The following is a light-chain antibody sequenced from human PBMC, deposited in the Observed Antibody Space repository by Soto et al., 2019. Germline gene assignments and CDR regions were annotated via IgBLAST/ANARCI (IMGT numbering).Light chain of an antibody. CDR2: DTS. J-gene: IGKJ5*01. V-gene: IGKV3-11*01. CDR3: QQRHNWPIT. CDR1: QTIRGL. Sequence: EIVLTQSPATLSLSPGERATLSCRTSQTIRGLLNWYQQRPGQAPRILIYDTSNRATDIPARFSGSGSGTDFILTISSLDPEDFGVYFCQQRHNWPITFGQGTRLDIK.